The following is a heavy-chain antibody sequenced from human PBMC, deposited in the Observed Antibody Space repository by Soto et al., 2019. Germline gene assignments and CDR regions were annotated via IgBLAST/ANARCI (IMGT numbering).Heavy chain of an antibody. J-gene: IGHJ4*02. Sequence: QVQLVQSGAEVQKPGASVKVSCKASGYTFTSYGISWVRQAPGQGLEWMGWISGYSGNTKYAQKFQGRVTMTTDTTTSTAYMELRSLRSDDTAVYYWAREDCVSSSCYQGDYWGQGILVTVSS. D-gene: IGHD2-2*01. V-gene: IGHV1-18*01. CDR2: ISGYSGNT. CDR3: AREDCVSSSCYQGDY. CDR1: GYTFTSYG.